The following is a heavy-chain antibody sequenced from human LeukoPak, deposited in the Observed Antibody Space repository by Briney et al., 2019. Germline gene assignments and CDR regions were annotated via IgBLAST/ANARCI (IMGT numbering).Heavy chain of an antibody. CDR1: GGSISSSSYY. CDR3: ARQSVLDDYGDYTDY. D-gene: IGHD4-17*01. Sequence: SETLSLTCTVSGGSISSSSYYWGWIRQPPGKGLEWIGGIYYSGSIYYNPSLTSRVPISEDTPKTQFSLKLTSVTAADTAVYYCARQSVLDDYGDYTDYWGQGTLVTVSS. J-gene: IGHJ4*02. V-gene: IGHV4-39*01. CDR2: IYYSGSI.